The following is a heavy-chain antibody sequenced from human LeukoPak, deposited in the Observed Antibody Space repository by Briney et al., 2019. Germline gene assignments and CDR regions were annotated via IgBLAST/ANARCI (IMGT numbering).Heavy chain of an antibody. D-gene: IGHD4-17*01. CDR3: ARPNGDYYNWFDP. V-gene: IGHV1-2*02. CDR2: IYPNSGDT. Sequence: ASVMVSCKASGYTFTGYSTYWVRQAPGQGLEWMGWIYPNSGDTNFAQKFQDRVTLTRDTSISTAYMELTNLRSDDTAVYYCARPNGDYYNWFDPWGQGTLVTVSS. CDR1: GYTFTGYS. J-gene: IGHJ5*02.